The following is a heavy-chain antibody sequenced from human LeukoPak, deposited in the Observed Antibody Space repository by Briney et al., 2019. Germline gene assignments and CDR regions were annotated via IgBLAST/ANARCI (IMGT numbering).Heavy chain of an antibody. Sequence: GASVKVSCKASGYTFTGYYMHWVRQAPGQGLEWMRWINPNSGGTNYAQKFQGRVTMTRDTSISTAYMELSRLRSDDTAVYYCARTGYSSSWFSYYYGMDVWGQGTTVTVSS. J-gene: IGHJ6*02. CDR3: ARTGYSSSWFSYYYGMDV. D-gene: IGHD6-13*01. CDR2: INPNSGGT. CDR1: GYTFTGYY. V-gene: IGHV1-2*02.